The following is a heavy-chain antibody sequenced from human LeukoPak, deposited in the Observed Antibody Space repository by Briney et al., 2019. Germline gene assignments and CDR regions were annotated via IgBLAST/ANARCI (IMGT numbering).Heavy chain of an antibody. CDR2: ISHDGRDK. CDR3: VKDGDDSGWYYFDY. J-gene: IGHJ4*02. D-gene: IGHD6-19*01. V-gene: IGHV3-30*18. Sequence: GGSLRLSCAASGFPFSNHGMHWVRGAPGTGLEWVAVISHDGRDKYYATSVTGRFTISSDNSQNTLSLQMSSLRAEDTAVYYCVKDGDDSGWYYFDYWGQGTLVTVSS. CDR1: GFPFSNHG.